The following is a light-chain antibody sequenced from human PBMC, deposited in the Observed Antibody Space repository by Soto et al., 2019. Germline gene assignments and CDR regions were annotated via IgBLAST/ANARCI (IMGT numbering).Light chain of an antibody. Sequence: DIQMTQSPSSLSASVGDRVTITCRASQSISTYLNWYQQKPGKAPNLFIYAASSLQTGVPSRFSGSGSGTDFTLTINSLQPEDFATYYCQQTYSTLRTFGQGTKVEI. J-gene: IGKJ1*01. CDR2: AAS. CDR3: QQTYSTLRT. V-gene: IGKV1-39*01. CDR1: QSISTY.